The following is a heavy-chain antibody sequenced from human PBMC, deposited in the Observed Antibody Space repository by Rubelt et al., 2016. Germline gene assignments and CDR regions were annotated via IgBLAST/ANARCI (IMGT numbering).Heavy chain of an antibody. CDR1: AGSFSGYY. Sequence: QVQLQQWGAGLLKPSETLSLTCAVYAGSFSGYYWSWIRQPPGKGLEWIGEINHSGSTDYNPSLKSRVTVSVDTSKNQFSWKLSAVTAADTAVYYCARWWEVLQAFDYWGQGTLVTVSS. CDR2: INHSGST. V-gene: IGHV4-34*01. D-gene: IGHD1-26*01. CDR3: ARWWEVLQAFDY. J-gene: IGHJ4*02.